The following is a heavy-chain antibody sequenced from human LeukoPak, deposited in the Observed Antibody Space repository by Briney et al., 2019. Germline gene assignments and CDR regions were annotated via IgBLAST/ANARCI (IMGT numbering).Heavy chain of an antibody. D-gene: IGHD2-2*01. CDR3: AKSHCSSTSCGIDY. CDR2: ISWNSGSI. J-gene: IGHJ4*02. CDR1: GFTFDDYA. Sequence: GRSLRLSCAASGFTFDDYAMHWVRQAPGKGLEWVSGISWNSGSIGYADSVKGRFTVSRDNAKNSLYLQMNSLRAEDTALYYCAKSHCSSTSCGIDYWGQGTLVTVSS. V-gene: IGHV3-9*01.